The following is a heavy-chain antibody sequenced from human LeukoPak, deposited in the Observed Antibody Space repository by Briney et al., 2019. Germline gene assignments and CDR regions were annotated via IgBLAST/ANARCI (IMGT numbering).Heavy chain of an antibody. V-gene: IGHV1-18*01. CDR3: ARSGVTIFGVVIMPFDY. J-gene: IGHJ4*02. CDR2: IRAYNGNT. CDR1: GYTFSSYG. D-gene: IGHD3-3*01. Sequence: ASVKVSCTASGYTFSSYGISWVRQAPGQGLEWMGCIRAYNGNTNYAQKLQGRVTITTDKSTSTAYMELRSLRSDDTAVYYCARSGVTIFGVVIMPFDYWGQGTLVTVSS.